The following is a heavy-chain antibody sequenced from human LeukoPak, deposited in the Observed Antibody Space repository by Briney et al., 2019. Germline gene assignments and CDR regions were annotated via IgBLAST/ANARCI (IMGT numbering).Heavy chain of an antibody. J-gene: IGHJ2*01. V-gene: IGHV3-30*03. Sequence: PGRSLRLSCSVSGLTFSSYGMHWVRQAPGKGLEWVAVISNDGSNKDYADSVKGRFTISRDNSKNTLYLQMNSLRVDDTAVYYCARPLHYYYSNVAWYFDLWGRGTVVTVSS. CDR3: ARPLHYYYSNVAWYFDL. CDR1: GLTFSSYG. CDR2: ISNDGSNK. D-gene: IGHD3-22*01.